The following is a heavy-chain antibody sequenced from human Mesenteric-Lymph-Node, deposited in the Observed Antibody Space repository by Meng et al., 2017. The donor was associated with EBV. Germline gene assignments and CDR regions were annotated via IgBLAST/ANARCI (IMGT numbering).Heavy chain of an antibody. J-gene: IGHJ4*02. D-gene: IGHD2-15*01. Sequence: QLQLQESGPGLLRPSETLSRTCTVSGDSIRGSGYYWAWIRQPPGKGLEWIAYIYYSGSSYYNPSLKSRVTISVDKSKNQLSLKLNSVTAADTAVYYCTRKYCSGGSCSPGDWGQGTLVTVDS. V-gene: IGHV4-61*05. CDR1: GDSIRGSGYY. CDR3: TRKYCSGGSCSPGD. CDR2: IYYSGSS.